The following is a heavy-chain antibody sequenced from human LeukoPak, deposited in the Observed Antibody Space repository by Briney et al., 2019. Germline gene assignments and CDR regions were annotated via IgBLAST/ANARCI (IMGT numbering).Heavy chain of an antibody. Sequence: GGSLRLSCAASGFTFTSYAMSWVRQAPGKGLEWVSVISGSGGYTNYADSVKGRFTISRDNTKNTMYLQMNSLRAEDTAAYYCAKDLGRDGSEIFDYWGQGTLVTVSS. D-gene: IGHD5-24*01. V-gene: IGHV3-23*01. CDR2: ISGSGGYT. J-gene: IGHJ4*02. CDR1: GFTFTSYA. CDR3: AKDLGRDGSEIFDY.